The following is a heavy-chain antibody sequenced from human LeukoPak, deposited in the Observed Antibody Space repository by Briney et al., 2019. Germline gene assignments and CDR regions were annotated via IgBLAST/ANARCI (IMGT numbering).Heavy chain of an antibody. J-gene: IGHJ4*02. V-gene: IGHV4-34*01. CDR3: ARVGYYESSGYYEY. CDR2: IYHSGST. CDR1: GGSFSGYY. D-gene: IGHD3-22*01. Sequence: SETLSLTCAVYGGSFSGYYWSWIRQPPGKGLEWIGEIYHSGSTNYNPSLKSRVTISVDKSKNQFSLKLSSVTAADTAVYYCARVGYYESSGYYEYWGQGTLVTVSS.